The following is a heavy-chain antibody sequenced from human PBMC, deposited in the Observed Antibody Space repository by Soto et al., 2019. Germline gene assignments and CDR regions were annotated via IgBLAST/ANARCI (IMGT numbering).Heavy chain of an antibody. CDR3: AREGGYYYFDY. J-gene: IGHJ4*02. CDR2: IYHSGST. CDR1: GYSISSGYY. D-gene: IGHD3-22*01. Sequence: ASETLSLTCAVSGYSISSGYYWGWIRQPPGKGLEWIGSIYHSGSTYYNPSLKSRVTISVDTSKNQFSLKLSSVTAADTAVYYCAREGGYYYFDYWGQGTLVTVSS. V-gene: IGHV4-38-2*02.